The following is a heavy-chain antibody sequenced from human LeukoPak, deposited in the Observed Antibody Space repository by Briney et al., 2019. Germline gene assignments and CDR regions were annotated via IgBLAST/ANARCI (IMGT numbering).Heavy chain of an antibody. CDR3: AKDKGQHSYGSYGMDV. D-gene: IGHD5-18*01. CDR2: ISWNSGSI. J-gene: IGHJ6*02. V-gene: IGHV3-9*01. Sequence: GGSLRLSCAASGFTFDDYAMHWVRQAPGKGLAWVSGISWNSGSIGYADSVKGRFTISRDNAKNSLCLQMNSLRAEDTALYYYAKDKGQHSYGSYGMDVWGQGTTVTVSS. CDR1: GFTFDDYA.